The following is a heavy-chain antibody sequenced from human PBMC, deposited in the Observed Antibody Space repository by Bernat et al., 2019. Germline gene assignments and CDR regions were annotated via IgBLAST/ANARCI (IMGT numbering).Heavy chain of an antibody. CDR2: ISISGGST. CDR3: AKRRYDSGGYPRGNWFDT. J-gene: IGHJ5*02. V-gene: IGHV3-23*01. CDR1: GFTFRNFA. D-gene: IGHD3-22*01. Sequence: VQPGGSLRLSCAASGFTFRNFAMSWVRQAPGKGLDWISSISISGGSTYYADSVKGRFTISRDNSQNTLYLQMNSLRVEDTAVYYCAKRRYDSGGYPRGNWFDTWGQGTLVTVSS.